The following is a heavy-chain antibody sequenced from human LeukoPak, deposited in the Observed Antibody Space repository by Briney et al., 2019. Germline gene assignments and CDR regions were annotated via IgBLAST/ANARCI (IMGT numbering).Heavy chain of an antibody. CDR2: IYYSGST. CDR3: ASPAGPRVHPLDY. D-gene: IGHD6-19*01. Sequence: SETLSLTCTVSGGSISSSSYYWGWIRQPPGTGLEWIGSIYYSGSTYYNPSLKSRVTISVDTSKNQFSLKLSSVTAADTAVYYCASPAGPRVHPLDYWGQGTLVTVSS. J-gene: IGHJ4*02. V-gene: IGHV4-39*01. CDR1: GGSISSSSYY.